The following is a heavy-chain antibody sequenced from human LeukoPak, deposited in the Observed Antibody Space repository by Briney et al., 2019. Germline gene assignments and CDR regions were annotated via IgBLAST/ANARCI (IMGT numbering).Heavy chain of an antibody. V-gene: IGHV3-15*01. Sequence: GGSLRLSCAASGFTFSSYALSWVRQAPGKGLEWVGRIKSKADGETIDYAAPVKGRFTFSRDDSKNMLYLQMNSLKGEDTAVYYCSTLTSRGLSDSWGQGTLVTVSS. CDR1: GFTFSSYA. J-gene: IGHJ4*02. CDR3: STLTSRGLSDS. D-gene: IGHD1-20*01. CDR2: IKSKADGETI.